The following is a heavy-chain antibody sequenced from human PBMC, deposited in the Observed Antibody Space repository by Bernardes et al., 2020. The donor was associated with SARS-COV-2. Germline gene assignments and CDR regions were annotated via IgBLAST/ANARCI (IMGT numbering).Heavy chain of an antibody. Sequence: ATLFLTSAGSGGSITDYYRSWIRPSPGEGLEWIGEVNESGSTAYNPSLESRVTISVDTSKNLFSLKVTPVTAADTAVYYCARGGSPRWGSTSCYSCDSGYWFHPWGQGTLVTVSS. CDR2: VNESGST. CDR3: ARGGSPRWGSTSCYSCDSGYWFHP. V-gene: IGHV4-34*01. J-gene: IGHJ5*02. CDR1: GGSITDYY. D-gene: IGHD2-2*01.